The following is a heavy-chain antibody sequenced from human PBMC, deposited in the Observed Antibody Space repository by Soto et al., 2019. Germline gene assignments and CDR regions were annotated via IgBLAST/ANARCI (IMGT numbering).Heavy chain of an antibody. CDR1: SISSGXYS. V-gene: IGHV4-30-2*01. CDR3: ARVVVPAPPRGYNYFDP. J-gene: IGHJ5*02. Sequence: SISSGXYSXSWIRQPPGKGLEWIGYIYHSGTTYFNPSLKSRVTMSVDKSRXQFSLKLTSVTAADTAVYYCARVVVPAPPRGYNYFDPWGRGTRVTVSS. CDR2: IYHSGTT. D-gene: IGHD2-2*01.